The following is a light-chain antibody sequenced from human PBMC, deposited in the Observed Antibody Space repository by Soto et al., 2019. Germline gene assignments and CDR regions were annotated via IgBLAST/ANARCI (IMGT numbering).Light chain of an antibody. CDR1: QSISSY. CDR2: SAS. CDR3: QQSYSTPLT. J-gene: IGKJ4*01. Sequence: DIQMTQSPSSLSASVGDRVSITCRASQSISSYLHWYQQKPGKAPKLLIYSASSLQSGVPSRISGSGSGTDFTLTISSLQPEDFATYYCQQSYSTPLTVGGGTKVEIK. V-gene: IGKV1-39*01.